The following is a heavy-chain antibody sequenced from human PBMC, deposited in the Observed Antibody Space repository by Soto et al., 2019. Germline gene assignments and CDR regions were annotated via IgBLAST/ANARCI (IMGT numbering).Heavy chain of an antibody. D-gene: IGHD3-10*01. CDR1: GYTFSSIG. CDR2: ISPHKDDT. CDR3: ARDLDGSGSYYTNY. Sequence: GASVKVSCRTSGYTFSSIGSSWVRQAPGQGLEWMGWISPHKDDTYYAQRLQGRVTMTTDTSTSTAYMELRSLRSDETAVYFCARDLDGSGSYYTNYWGQGTLVTVSS. V-gene: IGHV1-18*01. J-gene: IGHJ4*02.